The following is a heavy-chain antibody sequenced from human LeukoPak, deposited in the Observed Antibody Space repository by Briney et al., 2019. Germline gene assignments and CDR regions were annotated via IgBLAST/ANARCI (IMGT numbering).Heavy chain of an antibody. CDR3: AKDSGGIVGATFDY. J-gene: IGHJ4*02. CDR2: ISGSGGST. CDR1: GFTFSSYG. D-gene: IGHD1-26*01. Sequence: GGSLRLSCAASGFTFSSYGMYWVRQAPGKGLEWVSAISGSGGSTYYADSVKGRFTISRDNSKNTLYLQMNSLRAEDTAVYYCAKDSGGIVGATFDYWGQGTLVTVSS. V-gene: IGHV3-23*01.